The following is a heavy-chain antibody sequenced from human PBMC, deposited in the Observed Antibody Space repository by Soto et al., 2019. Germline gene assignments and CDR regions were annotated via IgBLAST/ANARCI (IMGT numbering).Heavy chain of an antibody. J-gene: IGHJ6*02. Sequence: ASVKVSCKASGYTFTGYYMHWVRQAPGQGLEWMGWINPNRGGTNYAQKFQGWVTMTRDTSISTAYMELSRLRSDDTAVYYCARAVIAVAGTNYYGMDVWGQGTTVTVS. CDR1: GYTFTGYY. V-gene: IGHV1-2*04. CDR3: ARAVIAVAGTNYYGMDV. CDR2: INPNRGGT. D-gene: IGHD6-19*01.